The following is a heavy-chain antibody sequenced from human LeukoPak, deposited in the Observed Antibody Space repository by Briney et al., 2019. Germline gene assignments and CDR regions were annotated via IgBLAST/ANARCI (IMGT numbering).Heavy chain of an antibody. V-gene: IGHV4-59*10. CDR2: IYTSGST. CDR1: GGSISSYY. D-gene: IGHD3-22*01. J-gene: IGHJ4*02. CDR3: ARLNYYDNSDYYFDY. Sequence: SETLSLTCAVYGGSISSYYWSWIRQPAGKGLEWIGRIYTSGSTNYNPSLKSRVTMSVDTSKNQFSLKLSSVTAADTAVYYCARLNYYDNSDYYFDYWGQGTLVTVSS.